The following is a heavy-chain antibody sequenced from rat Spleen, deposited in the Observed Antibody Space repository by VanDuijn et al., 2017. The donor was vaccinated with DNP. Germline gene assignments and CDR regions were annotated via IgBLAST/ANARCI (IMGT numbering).Heavy chain of an antibody. CDR2: ISYSGTT. J-gene: IGHJ2*01. D-gene: IGHD1-9*01. Sequence: EVQLQESGPGLVKPSQSLSLTCSVTGYSITSNYWAWIRKFPGNKMDLMGYISYSGTTRYNPSLKSRISITRDTSKNHFILQLNSVSPEDTATYFCARWNVFGYNGFDHWGQGVMVTVSS. V-gene: IGHV3-1*01. CDR1: GYSITSNY. CDR3: ARWNVFGYNGFDH.